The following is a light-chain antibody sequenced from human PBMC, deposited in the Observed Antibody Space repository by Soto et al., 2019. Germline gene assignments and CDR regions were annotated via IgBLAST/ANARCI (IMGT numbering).Light chain of an antibody. CDR1: QTIDRY. CDR3: QQSYNAPFT. CDR2: AAS. V-gene: IGKV1-39*01. J-gene: IGKJ3*01. Sequence: IQMTQSPSSLSASIGDTVTITCRASQTIDRYLNWFQQKSGQAPKLLMNAASTLRSGVPSKFSASGAATECTRTISSLQPEDYETYYCQQSYNAPFTFGPRAKGDI.